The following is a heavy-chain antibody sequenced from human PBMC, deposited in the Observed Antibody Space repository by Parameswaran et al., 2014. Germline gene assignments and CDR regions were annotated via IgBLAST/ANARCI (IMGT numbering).Heavy chain of an antibody. J-gene: IGHJ6*02. D-gene: IGHD3-3*01. CDR1: A. Sequence: AMPGVRQMPGKGLEYVSAISSNGGSTYYADSVKGRFTISRDNSKNTLYLQMSSLRAEDTAVYYCVKGKALRFEDYYYGMDVWGQGTTVTVSS. CDR2: ISSNGGST. V-gene: IGHV3-64D*06. CDR3: VKGKALRFEDYYYGMDV.